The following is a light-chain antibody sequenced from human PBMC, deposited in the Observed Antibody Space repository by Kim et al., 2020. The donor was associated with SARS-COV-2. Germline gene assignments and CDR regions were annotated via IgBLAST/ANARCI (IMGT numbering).Light chain of an antibody. Sequence: DIQMTQSPSSLSAYVGDRVTITCRASQDISNYLAWYQQKPGEAPKSLIHTASVLQSGVPSRFSGSGSGTDFTLTIRSLQPEDVATYYCQKYDSVPWTFGQGTKVDIK. CDR3: QKYDSVPWT. J-gene: IGKJ1*01. CDR1: QDISNY. CDR2: TAS. V-gene: IGKV1-27*01.